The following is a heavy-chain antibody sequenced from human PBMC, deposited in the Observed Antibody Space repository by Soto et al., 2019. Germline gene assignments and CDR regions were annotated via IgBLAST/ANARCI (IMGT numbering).Heavy chain of an antibody. D-gene: IGHD2-2*01. J-gene: IGHJ6*03. V-gene: IGHV4-31*03. CDR3: AGGVGCSSTSCYAYYYYMDV. CDR1: VGSISSGGYY. CDR2: IYYSGST. Sequence: PSETLSLTCTVSVGSISSGGYYWSWIRQHPGKGLEWIGYIYYSGSTYYNPSLKSRVTISVDTSKNQFSLKLSSVTAADTAMYYCAGGVGCSSTSCYAYYYYMDVWGKGTTVTVSS.